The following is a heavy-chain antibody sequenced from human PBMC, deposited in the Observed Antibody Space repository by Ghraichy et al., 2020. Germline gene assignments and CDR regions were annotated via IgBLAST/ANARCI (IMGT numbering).Heavy chain of an antibody. CDR1: GFIFRNFW. Sequence: GGSLRLSCATSGFIFRNFWMSWVRQAPGKGLEWVASIKEDGSEKYYMDSVKGRFTISRDNAKGSHYLQLSSLRAEDTAVYFCARVRPGSCFDYWRQGTLVTVSA. D-gene: IGHD1-26*01. CDR2: IKEDGSEK. CDR3: ARVRPGSCFDY. J-gene: IGHJ4*02. V-gene: IGHV3-7*01.